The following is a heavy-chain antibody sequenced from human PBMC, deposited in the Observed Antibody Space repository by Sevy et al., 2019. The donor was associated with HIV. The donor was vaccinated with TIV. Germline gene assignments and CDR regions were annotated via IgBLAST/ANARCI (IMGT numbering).Heavy chain of an antibody. Sequence: GASVKVSCKASGYTFTGYYMHWVRQAPGQGLEWMGRINPNSGGTNYAQKFQGRVTMTRDTSISTAYMEVGRLRSDDTAVYYCARDYDCSGGSCYLNYYYGMDVWGQGTTVTVSS. CDR1: GYTFTGYY. V-gene: IGHV1-2*06. CDR3: ARDYDCSGGSCYLNYYYGMDV. D-gene: IGHD2-15*01. J-gene: IGHJ6*02. CDR2: INPNSGGT.